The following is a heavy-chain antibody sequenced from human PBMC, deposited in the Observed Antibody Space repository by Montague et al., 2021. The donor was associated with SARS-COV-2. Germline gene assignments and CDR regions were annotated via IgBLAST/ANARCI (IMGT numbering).Heavy chain of an antibody. V-gene: IGHV4-34*01. CDR3: ARVRYYGSGTSLGMDV. D-gene: IGHD3-10*01. J-gene: IGHJ6*02. CDR1: GGSFSGYC. Sequence: SETLSLTCAVYGGSFSGYCWSWIRQPPGKGLEWIGEINHSGSTNYNPSLKSRVTIPVDTSKNQFSLKLSSVTAADTAVYYCARVRYYGSGTSLGMDVWGQGTTVTVSS. CDR2: INHSGST.